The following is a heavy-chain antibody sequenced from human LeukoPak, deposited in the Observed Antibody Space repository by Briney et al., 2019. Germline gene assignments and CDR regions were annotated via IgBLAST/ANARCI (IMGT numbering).Heavy chain of an antibody. D-gene: IGHD2-8*01. CDR3: ARDLGYCTNGVCHTRFDY. Sequence: WGSLRLSCAASGLTFRSYSMNWVRQAPGKGLEWVSYISSSSSTIYYADSVKGRFTISGDNAKNSLYLQMNSLRAEDTAVYYCARDLGYCTNGVCHTRFDYWGQGSLVAVSS. CDR1: GLTFRSYS. CDR2: ISSSSSTI. J-gene: IGHJ4*02. V-gene: IGHV3-48*01.